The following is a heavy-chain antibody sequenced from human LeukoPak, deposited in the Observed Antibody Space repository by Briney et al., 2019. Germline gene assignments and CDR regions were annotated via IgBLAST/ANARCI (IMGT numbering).Heavy chain of an antibody. Sequence: GGSLRLSCAASGFSVSSNHMSWVRQAPGKGLEWVSVIYSGGSTNYADSVKGRFTISRDNSKNTLYLQMNSLRAEDTAVYYCARVSSIAARPYYYYGMDVWGQGTTVTVSS. J-gene: IGHJ6*02. CDR3: ARVSSIAARPYYYYGMDV. D-gene: IGHD6-6*01. V-gene: IGHV3-53*01. CDR2: IYSGGST. CDR1: GFSVSSNH.